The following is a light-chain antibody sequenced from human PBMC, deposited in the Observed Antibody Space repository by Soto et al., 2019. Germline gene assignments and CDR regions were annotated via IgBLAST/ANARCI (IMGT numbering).Light chain of an antibody. Sequence: QSALTQPASVSGSPGQSITISCTGTSSDVGGYNLVAWYQHHPGKAPKLLIYEGIKRPSGVSDRFSGSKSGNTASLTISGLQAEDEADYYCCSYAGSSTWLFGGGTKSPS. CDR2: EGI. V-gene: IGLV2-23*01. CDR3: CSYAGSSTWL. J-gene: IGLJ3*02. CDR1: SSDVGGYNL.